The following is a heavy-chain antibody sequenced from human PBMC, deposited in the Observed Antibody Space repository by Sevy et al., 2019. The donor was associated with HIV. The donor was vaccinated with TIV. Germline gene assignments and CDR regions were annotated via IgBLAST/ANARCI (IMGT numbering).Heavy chain of an antibody. Sequence: GGSLRLSCAASGFTFSSYSMNWVRQAPGKGLEWVSSISSSSSYIYYADSVKGRFTISRDNAKNSLYLQMNSLRAEDTAVYYSARDRDYIWGSYPKGYYYYGMDVWGQGTTVTVSS. V-gene: IGHV3-21*01. CDR3: ARDRDYIWGSYPKGYYYYGMDV. J-gene: IGHJ6*02. CDR1: GFTFSSYS. CDR2: ISSSSSYI. D-gene: IGHD3-16*02.